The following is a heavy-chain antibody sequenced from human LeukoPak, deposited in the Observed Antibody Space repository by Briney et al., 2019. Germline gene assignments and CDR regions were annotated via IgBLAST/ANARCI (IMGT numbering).Heavy chain of an antibody. V-gene: IGHV4-4*07. CDR3: ARDHLELRRGQWFDP. Sequence: SETLSLTCTVSGGTISSYYWSWIRQPPGKGLEWIGRVYSSGSTNYNPSLKSRVTMSVDTSKNQFSLKLKSVTAADTAVYYCARDHLELRRGQWFDPWGQGTLVTVSS. D-gene: IGHD1-7*01. J-gene: IGHJ5*02. CDR2: VYSSGST. CDR1: GGTISSYY.